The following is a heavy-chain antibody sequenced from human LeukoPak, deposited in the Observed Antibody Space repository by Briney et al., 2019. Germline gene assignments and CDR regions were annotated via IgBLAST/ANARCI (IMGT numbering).Heavy chain of an antibody. V-gene: IGHV3-66*01. J-gene: IGHJ4*02. CDR3: ARKTYYYDSSSFDY. CDR2: IYSGGST. CDR1: GFTVSSNY. D-gene: IGHD3-22*01. Sequence: PGGSLRLSCAASGFTVSSNYMSWVRQAPGKGLEWVSVIYSGGSTYYADSVKGRLTISRDNSKNTLYLQMNSLRAEDTAVYYCARKTYYYDSSSFDYWGQGTLVTVFS.